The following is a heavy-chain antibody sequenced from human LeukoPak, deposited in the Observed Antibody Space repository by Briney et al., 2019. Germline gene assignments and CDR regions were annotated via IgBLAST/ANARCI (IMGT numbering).Heavy chain of an antibody. CDR3: AKDGLQWLVLSSVDY. CDR1: GFTFCSYS. J-gene: IGHJ4*02. D-gene: IGHD6-19*01. V-gene: IGHV3-23*01. CDR2: ISGSGGST. Sequence: GGSLRLSCAASGFTFCSYSMNWVRQAPGKGLEWVSAISGSGGSTYYADSVKGRFTISRDNSKNTLYLQMNSLRAEDTAVYYCAKDGLQWLVLSSVDYWGQGTLVTVSS.